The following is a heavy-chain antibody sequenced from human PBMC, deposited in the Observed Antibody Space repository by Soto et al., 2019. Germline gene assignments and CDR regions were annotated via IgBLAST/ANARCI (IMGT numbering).Heavy chain of an antibody. CDR1: GYTFTSYG. J-gene: IGHJ4*02. Sequence: QVQLVQSGAEVKKPGASVKVSCKASGYTFTSYGISWVRQAPGQGLAWMGWISAYNGNTNYAQKLQGRVTMSTDTATSPAYMELRSLRYDDTAVYYCARGQATMIVVVGDYWGQGTLVTVSS. D-gene: IGHD3-22*01. CDR2: ISAYNGNT. V-gene: IGHV1-18*01. CDR3: ARGQATMIVVVGDY.